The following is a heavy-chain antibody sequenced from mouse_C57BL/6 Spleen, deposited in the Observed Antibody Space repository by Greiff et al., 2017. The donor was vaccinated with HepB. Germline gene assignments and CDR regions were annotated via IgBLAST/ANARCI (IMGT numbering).Heavy chain of an antibody. CDR3: ARLALPGDYGSSYDAMDY. V-gene: IGHV1-26*01. D-gene: IGHD1-1*01. J-gene: IGHJ4*01. Sequence: VQLQQSGPELVKPGASVKISCKASGYTFTDYYMNWVKQSHGKSLEWIGDINPNNGGTSYNQKFKGKATLTVDKSSSTAYMELRSLTSEDSAVYYCARLALPGDYGSSYDAMDYWGQGTSVTVSS. CDR2: INPNNGGT. CDR1: GYTFTDYY.